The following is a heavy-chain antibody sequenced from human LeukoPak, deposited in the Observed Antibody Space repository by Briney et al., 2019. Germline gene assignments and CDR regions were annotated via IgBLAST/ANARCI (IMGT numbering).Heavy chain of an antibody. Sequence: GGSLRLSCAASGFTFSAYNMNWVRRTPGKGLEWVSIISSGSSAIFSADALKGRFTISRDDAKNLLYLDMNSLRAEDTAVYYCARGHTAVTRHFDFWGQGTLVTVSS. V-gene: IGHV3-21*01. D-gene: IGHD4-17*01. CDR2: ISSGSSAI. J-gene: IGHJ4*02. CDR1: GFTFSAYN. CDR3: ARGHTAVTRHFDF.